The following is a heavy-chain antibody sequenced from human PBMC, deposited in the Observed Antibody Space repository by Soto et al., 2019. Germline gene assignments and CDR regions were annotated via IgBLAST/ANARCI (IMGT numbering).Heavy chain of an antibody. CDR3: AGRAGARDGGNSEDWDFDL. Sequence: QVQLVQSGAEVKTPGSSVKVSCKASGGTFSRYAISWVRQAPGQGLEWMGGIIPIFGTTNYAQKFQGRVTSTADKSTSTAYRELSSLRSEDTAVYYCAGRAGARDGGNSEDWDFDLWGRGTPVTVSS. J-gene: IGHJ2*01. CDR2: IIPIFGTT. CDR1: GGTFSRYA. D-gene: IGHD2-21*02. V-gene: IGHV1-69*06.